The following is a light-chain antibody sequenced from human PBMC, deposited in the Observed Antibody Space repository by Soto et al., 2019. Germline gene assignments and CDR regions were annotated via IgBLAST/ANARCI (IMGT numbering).Light chain of an antibody. CDR2: EVT. CDR3: SLNAGSNNLV. V-gene: IGLV2-8*01. Sequence: QSVLTQPPSASGSPGQSVTISCTGTSSDVGGYNYVSWYQQLPGKAPKLMIYEVTKRPSGVPDRFSGSKSGNTASLTVSGLQAEDEADYYCSLNAGSNNLVFGGGTKLTVL. J-gene: IGLJ2*01. CDR1: SSDVGGYNY.